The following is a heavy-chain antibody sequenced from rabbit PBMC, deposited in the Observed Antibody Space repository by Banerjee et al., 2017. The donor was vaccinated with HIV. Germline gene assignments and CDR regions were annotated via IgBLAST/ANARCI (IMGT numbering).Heavy chain of an antibody. CDR3: ARGPYTEHAVFGYSLDL. CDR1: GFSFSSDDC. Sequence: QSLEESGGGLVKPGASLTLTCKASGFSFSSDDCMCWVRQAPGKGLEWIGCIYADSGDTWYANWAKGRFTISKTSSTTVTLQMTSLTAADTATYFCARGPYTEHAVFGYSLDLWGPGTLVTVS. J-gene: IGHJ3*01. V-gene: IGHV1S40*01. D-gene: IGHD7-1*01. CDR2: IYADSGDT.